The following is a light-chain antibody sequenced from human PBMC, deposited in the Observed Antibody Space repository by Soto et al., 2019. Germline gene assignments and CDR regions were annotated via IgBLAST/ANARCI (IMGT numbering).Light chain of an antibody. CDR3: QQYNTYLLT. CDR2: DAS. J-gene: IGKJ4*01. CDR1: QNINNW. Sequence: DIQVTQSPSTLSASVGDRVTITCRATQNINNWLAWYQQKPGKTPKLLIYDASNLESGVPSRFSGSGSGTEFTLTISILQPDDFGTFYCQQYNTYLLTFGGGTKVDIK. V-gene: IGKV1-5*01.